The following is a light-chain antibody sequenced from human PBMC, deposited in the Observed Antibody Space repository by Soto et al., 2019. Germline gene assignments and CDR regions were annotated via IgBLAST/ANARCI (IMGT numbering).Light chain of an antibody. CDR2: GGS. CDR3: HQYDSWT. Sequence: IVLPHSPPTLSLSPGERSTLSGTTHQSISSSSLDWYQQKPAQAPRLLISGGSSRATATPDRFSGSGSGTDFTLTISRLEPEDFAVYYCHQYDSWTFGQGTKVDIK. CDR1: QSISSSS. J-gene: IGKJ1*01. V-gene: IGKV3-20*01.